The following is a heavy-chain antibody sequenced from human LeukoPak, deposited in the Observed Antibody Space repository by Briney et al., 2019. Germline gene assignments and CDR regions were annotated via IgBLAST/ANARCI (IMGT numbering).Heavy chain of an antibody. Sequence: GASVKVSCKASGYTFTSYGISWVRQAPGQGLEWMGWISAYNGNTNYAQKLQGRVTMTTDTSTSTAYMELRSLRSDDTAVYYCARDRRARRIQLWPNQEPFDYWGQGTLVTVSS. CDR3: ARDRRARRIQLWPNQEPFDY. V-gene: IGHV1-18*01. CDR2: ISAYNGNT. D-gene: IGHD5-18*01. J-gene: IGHJ4*02. CDR1: GYTFTSYG.